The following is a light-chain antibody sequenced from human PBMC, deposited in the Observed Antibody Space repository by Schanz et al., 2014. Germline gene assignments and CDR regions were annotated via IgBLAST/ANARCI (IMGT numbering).Light chain of an antibody. CDR3: QQYGLSPL. V-gene: IGKV3-11*01. CDR1: QSVSSY. Sequence: EIVLTQSPATLSLSPGERATLSCRASQSVSSYLAWYQQKPGQAPRLLIYDASNRATGIPARFSGSGSGTDFTLTISRLEPEDFAVYYCQQYGLSPLFGGGTKVEIK. CDR2: DAS. J-gene: IGKJ4*01.